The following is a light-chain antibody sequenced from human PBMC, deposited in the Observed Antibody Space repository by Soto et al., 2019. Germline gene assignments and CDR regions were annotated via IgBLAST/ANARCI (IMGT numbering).Light chain of an antibody. CDR3: QQYGSSPSIT. CDR1: QSVSASH. Sequence: EILMTQSPGTLSLSPGERATLSFRASQSVSASHLAWYQQRPGQAPRLLIYGASTRATGIPDRFSGSGSGTDFTLTISRLEPEDFAVYYCQQYGSSPSITFGQGTRLEI. V-gene: IGKV3-20*01. CDR2: GAS. J-gene: IGKJ5*01.